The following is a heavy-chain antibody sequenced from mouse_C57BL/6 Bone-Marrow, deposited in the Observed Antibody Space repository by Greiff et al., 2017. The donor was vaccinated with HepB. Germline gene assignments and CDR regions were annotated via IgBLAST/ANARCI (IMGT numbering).Heavy chain of an antibody. Sequence: DVQLVESGGGLVKPGGSLKLSCAASGFTFSDYGMYWVRQAPEKGLEWVAYISSGSSTIYYADTVKGRFTISRDNAKNTLFLQMTSLRSEDTAMYYCARPARGDYWGQGTSVTVSS. CDR3: ARPARGDY. CDR2: ISSGSSTI. V-gene: IGHV5-17*01. CDR1: GFTFSDYG. J-gene: IGHJ4*01.